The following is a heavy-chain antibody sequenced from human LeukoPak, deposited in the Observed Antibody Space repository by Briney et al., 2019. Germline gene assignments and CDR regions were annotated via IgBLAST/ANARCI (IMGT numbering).Heavy chain of an antibody. D-gene: IGHD3-10*01. CDR2: ISAYNGNT. V-gene: IGHV1-18*04. J-gene: IGHJ4*02. Sequence: ASVKVSCKASGYTFTSYYMHWVRQAPGQGLEWMGWISAYNGNTNYAQKLQGRVTMTTDTSTSTAYMELRSLRSDDTAVYYCARDYYGSGSLDYWGQGTLVTVSS. CDR3: ARDYYGSGSLDY. CDR1: GYTFTSYY.